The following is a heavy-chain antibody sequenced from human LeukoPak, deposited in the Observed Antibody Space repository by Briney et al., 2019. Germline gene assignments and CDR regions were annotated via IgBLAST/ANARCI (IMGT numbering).Heavy chain of an antibody. CDR2: IRGRSSTI. Sequence: GGSLRLSCAASGFTLSTYSVNWVRQAPGKGLEWLASIRGRSSTIYYADSVKGRFTISSDNAKNALYLQMNSLRAEDTAVYYCVRLRDYGGNSDGFDIWGQGTMVTVSS. D-gene: IGHD4-23*01. CDR1: GFTLSTYS. V-gene: IGHV3-48*04. J-gene: IGHJ3*02. CDR3: VRLRDYGGNSDGFDI.